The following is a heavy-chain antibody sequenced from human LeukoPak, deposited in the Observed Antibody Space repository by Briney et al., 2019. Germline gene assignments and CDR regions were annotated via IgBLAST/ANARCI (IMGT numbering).Heavy chain of an antibody. CDR3: ARVPDYDLAESNWFDP. J-gene: IGHJ5*02. V-gene: IGHV3-20*01. Sequence: PGGSLRLSCVASGFTFDDYGMSWVRQAPGKGLEWVSGINWNGGSTGYADSVKGRFTISRDNAKNSLYLQMNSLRAENTALYHCARVPDYDLAESNWFDPWGQGTLVTVSS. D-gene: IGHD3-3*01. CDR2: INWNGGST. CDR1: GFTFDDYG.